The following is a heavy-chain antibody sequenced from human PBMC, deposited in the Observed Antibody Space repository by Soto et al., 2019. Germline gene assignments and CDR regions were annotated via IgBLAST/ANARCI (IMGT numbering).Heavy chain of an antibody. CDR3: ARGGSLWFGELSAYYYGMDV. V-gene: IGHV1-2*04. D-gene: IGHD3-10*01. CDR1: GYTFTGYY. J-gene: IGHJ6*02. CDR2: INTNSGGT. Sequence: ASVKVSCKASGYTFTGYYMHWVRQAPGQGLEWMGWINTNSGGTNYAQKFQGWVTMTRDTSFSTAYMELSRLRSYDTAVYYCARGGSLWFGELSAYYYGMDVWGQGTTVTVSS.